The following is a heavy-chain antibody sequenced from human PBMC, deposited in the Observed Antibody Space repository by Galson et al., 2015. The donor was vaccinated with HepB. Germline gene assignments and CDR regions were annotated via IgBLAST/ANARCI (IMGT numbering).Heavy chain of an antibody. D-gene: IGHD3-22*01. Sequence: SLRLSCAASGFTFSSYAMSWVRQAPGKGLEWVSAISGSGGSTYYADSVKGRFTISRDNSKNTLYLQMNSLRAEDTAVYYCAKEGTYYYDSSGLLEAFDIWGQGTMVTVSS. J-gene: IGHJ3*02. V-gene: IGHV3-23*01. CDR3: AKEGTYYYDSSGLLEAFDI. CDR2: ISGSGGST. CDR1: GFTFSSYA.